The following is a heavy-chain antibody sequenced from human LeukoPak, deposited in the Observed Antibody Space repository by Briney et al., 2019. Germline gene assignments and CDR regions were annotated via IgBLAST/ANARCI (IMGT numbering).Heavy chain of an antibody. D-gene: IGHD5-18*01. Sequence: PGGSLRLSCAASGFTFSSYAMHWVCQAPGKGLEWVALISYDGSNKYYADSVKGRFTISRGNSKNTLYLQMNSLRAEDTAVYYCARDREYSYGYDYWGQGTLVTVSS. CDR3: ARDREYSYGYDY. V-gene: IGHV3-30*04. CDR1: GFTFSSYA. CDR2: ISYDGSNK. J-gene: IGHJ4*02.